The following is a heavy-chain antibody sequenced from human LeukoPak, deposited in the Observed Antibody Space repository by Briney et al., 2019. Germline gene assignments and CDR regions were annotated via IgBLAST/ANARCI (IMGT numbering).Heavy chain of an antibody. V-gene: IGHV3-73*01. D-gene: IGHD3-22*01. CDR3: TSPYDSIVP. CDR2: IRSKANSYAT. CDR1: GFTFSGSP. J-gene: IGHJ5*02. Sequence: GGYLRLSCAASGFTFSGSPMHWVRQASGKGLGWVGRIRSKANSYATAYAASVKGRFTISRDDSKNTAYLQMNSLKTEDTAVYYCTSPYDSIVPWGQGTLVTVSS.